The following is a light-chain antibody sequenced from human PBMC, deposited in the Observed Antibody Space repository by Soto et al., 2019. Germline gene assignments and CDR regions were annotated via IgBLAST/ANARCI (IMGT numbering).Light chain of an antibody. V-gene: IGKV1-39*01. J-gene: IGKJ5*01. Sequence: DIQMTQSPSSLSASVGDRVTITCRASQSISSYLSWYQQKPGKAPKLLIFAASNLQSGVPSTFSGSGSGTDFTLTISSLQPEDFATYYGQQSYSIPITFGQGTRLDIK. CDR2: AAS. CDR3: QQSYSIPIT. CDR1: QSISSY.